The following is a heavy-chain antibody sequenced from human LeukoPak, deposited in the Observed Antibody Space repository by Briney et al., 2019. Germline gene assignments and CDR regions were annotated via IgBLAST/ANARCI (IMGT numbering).Heavy chain of an antibody. CDR2: IYHSGST. CDR3: ARTSIAARRANAFDI. V-gene: IGHV4-30-2*01. D-gene: IGHD6-6*01. CDR1: GGSISSGGYS. Sequence: PSETLSLICAVSGGSISSGGYSWSWIRQPPGKGLEWIGYIYHSGSTYYNPSLKSRVTISVDRSKNQFSLKLSSVTAADTAVYYCARTSIAARRANAFDIWGQGTMVTVSS. J-gene: IGHJ3*02.